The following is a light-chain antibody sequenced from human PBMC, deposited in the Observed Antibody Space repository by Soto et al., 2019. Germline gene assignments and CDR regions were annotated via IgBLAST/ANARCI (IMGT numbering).Light chain of an antibody. CDR3: AAWDDRLSAYV. Sequence: QSVLTQPPSASGSPGQRVTISCSVCIANIGTNAVYWHQHHPGTALKLLVYRNNQRPSGVPDRFSASKSGPSAFLAISGLRSEDEADYYCAAWDDRLSAYVFGTGTKVTVL. J-gene: IGLJ1*01. CDR2: RNN. V-gene: IGLV1-47*01. CDR1: IANIGTNA.